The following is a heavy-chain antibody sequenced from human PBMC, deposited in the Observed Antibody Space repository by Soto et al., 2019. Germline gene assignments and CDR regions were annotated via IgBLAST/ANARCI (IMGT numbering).Heavy chain of an antibody. V-gene: IGHV4-34*02. J-gene: IGHJ6*02. CDR3: ARGQLVWSGDLTPYHRDMDV. D-gene: IGHD3-10*01. CDR1: GGSFDDFY. CDR2: ISHDGGT. Sequence: QVQLQQWGAGLLRPSETLSLTCAFYGGSFDDFYWSWVRQSPGKGLEWVGEISHDGGTNYSPSLARRVSTSAATSKNQFSLHLRSVTAADTGLYYCARGQLVWSGDLTPYHRDMDVWGQGTTVTVSS.